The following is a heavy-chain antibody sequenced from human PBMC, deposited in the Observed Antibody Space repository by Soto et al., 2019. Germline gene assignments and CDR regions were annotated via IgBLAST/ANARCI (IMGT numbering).Heavy chain of an antibody. D-gene: IGHD2-2*01. CDR2: IFQSGST. V-gene: IGHV4-4*02. CDR1: GGSIRSNNW. CDR3: ARVVERYCSSTSCYYWFDP. J-gene: IGHJ5*02. Sequence: SETLSLTCAVSGGSIRSNNWWSWVRQPPGKGLEWIGEIFQSGSTNNNPSLKTRVTISVDKSKNQFSLKLSSVTAADTAVYYCARVVERYCSSTSCYYWFDPWGQGTLVTVSS.